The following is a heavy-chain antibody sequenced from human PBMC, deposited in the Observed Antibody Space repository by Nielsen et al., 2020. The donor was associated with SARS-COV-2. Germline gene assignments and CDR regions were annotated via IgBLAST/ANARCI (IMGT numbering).Heavy chain of an antibody. Sequence: GESLKISCAASGFTFSSYWMSWVRQAPGKGLEWVSGVSGSGAGTFYLDSVKGRFTISRDNSKNTLYLQMNSLRAEDTAVYYCAREQLVYFDYWGQGTLVTVSS. V-gene: IGHV3-23*01. J-gene: IGHJ4*02. CDR3: AREQLVYFDY. CDR1: GFTFSSYW. D-gene: IGHD6-6*01. CDR2: VSGSGAGT.